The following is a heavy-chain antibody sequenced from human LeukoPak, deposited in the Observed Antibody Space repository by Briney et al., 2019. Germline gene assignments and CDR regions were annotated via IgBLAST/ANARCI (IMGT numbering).Heavy chain of an antibody. Sequence: SETLSLTCGVSSGSLSGYYWRWIRQPPGGGLEWLGEITHSGSPNYNPSLKSRVTISGDTSKKQFSLNLKSVTAADTGVYYGARGVDLWGRGTPVTVSS. V-gene: IGHV4-34*01. J-gene: IGHJ2*01. CDR3: ARGVDL. CDR2: ITHSGSP. CDR1: SGSLSGYY.